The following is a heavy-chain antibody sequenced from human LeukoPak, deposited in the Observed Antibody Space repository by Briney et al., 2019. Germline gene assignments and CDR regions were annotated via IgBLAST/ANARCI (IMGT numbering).Heavy chain of an antibody. D-gene: IGHD6-13*01. Sequence: HPGGSLRLSCAASGFTFDDYAMHWVRQAPGKGLEWVSGIGWNGGSIGYADSVKGRFTISRDNAKNSLYLQMNSLRAEDMALYYCAKGTATGITFRYYYMDVWGKGTTVTVSS. CDR2: IGWNGGSI. J-gene: IGHJ6*03. CDR1: GFTFDDYA. V-gene: IGHV3-9*03. CDR3: AKGTATGITFRYYYMDV.